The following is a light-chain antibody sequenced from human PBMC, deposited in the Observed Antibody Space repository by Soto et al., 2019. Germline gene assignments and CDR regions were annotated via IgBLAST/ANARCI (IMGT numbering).Light chain of an antibody. J-gene: IGKJ1*01. V-gene: IGKV1-5*03. CDR3: QQYYEYPWT. CDR2: ETS. CDR1: QSISTW. Sequence: DILMTQSPSTLSASVGDRVAITCRASQSISTWLAWYQQKPGKAPQLLIYETSSLEPGVPSRFSGTGSGTEFTLSISRLQPGDFATYFCQQYYEYPWTFGQGTKVEIK.